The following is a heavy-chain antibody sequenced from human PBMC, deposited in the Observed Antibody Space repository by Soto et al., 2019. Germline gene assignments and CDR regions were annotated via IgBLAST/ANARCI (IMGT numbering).Heavy chain of an antibody. J-gene: IGHJ4*02. Sequence: QVTLKESGPVLVKPTETLTLTCTVSGFSLSNARMGVSWIRQPPGQALQWLAHIFSYDEKSYRTSLKSSVTISKDTSRSQVVLTITNMYPVDTATYYCARIGDCSSTSCYHYDYWGQGTLVTVSS. CDR2: IFSYDEK. V-gene: IGHV2-26*01. CDR1: GFSLSNARMG. D-gene: IGHD2-2*01. CDR3: ARIGDCSSTSCYHYDY.